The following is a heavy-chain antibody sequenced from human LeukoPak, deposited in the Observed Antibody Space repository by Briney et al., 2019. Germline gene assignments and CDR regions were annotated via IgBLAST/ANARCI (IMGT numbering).Heavy chain of an antibody. CDR3: ARDLYGDYGFDI. J-gene: IGHJ3*02. V-gene: IGHV3-21*01. CDR1: GFTFRNYR. Sequence: GGSLRLSCAASGFTFRNYRMNWVRQAPGKGLEWVSSISGSSSYIYHADSVKGRFTISRDNAKNSLSLQMNSLRAEDTAVYYCARDLYGDYGFDIWGEGTMVTVSS. D-gene: IGHD4-17*01. CDR2: ISGSSSYI.